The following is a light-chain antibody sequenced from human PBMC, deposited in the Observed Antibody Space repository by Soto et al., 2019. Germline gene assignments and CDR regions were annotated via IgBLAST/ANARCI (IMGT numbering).Light chain of an antibody. CDR2: RDT. Sequence: SYELTQPLSVSVALGQTARITCGGNNIGSKNVHWYQLNPGQAPVLVIYRDTNRPSGIPERFSGSNSGNTATLAISRAQAGDDADYSCQVWDSSTVVFGGGTKLTVL. V-gene: IGLV3-9*01. CDR1: NIGSKN. J-gene: IGLJ2*01. CDR3: QVWDSSTVV.